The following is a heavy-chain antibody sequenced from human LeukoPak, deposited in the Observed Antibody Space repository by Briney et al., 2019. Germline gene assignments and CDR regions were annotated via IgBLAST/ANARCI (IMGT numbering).Heavy chain of an antibody. CDR2: IDSTSTYI. J-gene: IGHJ4*02. D-gene: IGHD1-26*01. V-gene: IGHV3-21*04. Sequence: PGGSLRLSCAASRFTFSTYSMNWVRQAPGKWLEWVSSIDSTSTYIYYADSVKGRFTISRDKAKSSLYLQMDSLRAEDTAVYYCARDSLVGSTTPVFDYWGQGTLVTVSS. CDR1: RFTFSTYS. CDR3: ARDSLVGSTTPVFDY.